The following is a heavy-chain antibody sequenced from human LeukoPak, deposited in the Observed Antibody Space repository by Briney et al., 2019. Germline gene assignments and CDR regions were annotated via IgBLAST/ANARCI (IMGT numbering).Heavy chain of an antibody. D-gene: IGHD2-2*01. CDR3: ARYAGYCSSTSCYYTDV. V-gene: IGHV3-21*01. Sequence: GGSLRLSCAASGFTFSSYSMNWVRQAPGKGLEWVSSISSSSSYIYYADSVKGRFTISRDNAKNSLYLQMNSLRAEDTAVYYCARYAGYCSSTSCYYTDVWGKGTTVTVSS. CDR2: ISSSSSYI. CDR1: GFTFSSYS. J-gene: IGHJ6*03.